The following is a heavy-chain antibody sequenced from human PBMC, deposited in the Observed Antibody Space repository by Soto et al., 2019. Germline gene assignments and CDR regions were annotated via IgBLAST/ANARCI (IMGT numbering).Heavy chain of an antibody. Sequence: EVQLLESGGGLVQPGGSLRLSCVASGFTISNYAVTWVRQALGKGLEWVSTIGGSGGSTYYADSVKGRFTISRDNSKNTLYLQMNSLRAEDTAVYYCAKDQGSSWYEIDYWGQGTLVTVSS. D-gene: IGHD6-13*01. CDR1: GFTISNYA. V-gene: IGHV3-23*01. CDR2: IGGSGGST. CDR3: AKDQGSSWYEIDY. J-gene: IGHJ4*02.